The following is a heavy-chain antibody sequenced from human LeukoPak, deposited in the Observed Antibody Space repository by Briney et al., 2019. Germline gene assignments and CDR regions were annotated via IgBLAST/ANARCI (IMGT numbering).Heavy chain of an antibody. CDR3: ARGFSSWYLSPYYLEY. Sequence: ASVKVSCKVSGYTFTGYYMHWVRQVPGQALEWMGWINPNSGGTNYAQKFQGRVTMTRDTSITTAYMELSRLRSDDTAVYYCARGFSSWYLSPYYLEYCGQGTLVTVSS. V-gene: IGHV1-2*02. D-gene: IGHD6-13*01. CDR2: INPNSGGT. CDR1: GYTFTGYY. J-gene: IGHJ4*02.